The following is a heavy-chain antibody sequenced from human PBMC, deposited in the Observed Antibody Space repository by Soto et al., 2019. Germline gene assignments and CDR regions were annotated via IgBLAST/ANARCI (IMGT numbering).Heavy chain of an antibody. CDR2: IWYDGSNK. V-gene: IGHV3-33*01. Sequence: QVQLVESGGGVVQPGRSLRLSCAASGFTFSSYGMHWVRQAPGKGLEWVAVIWYDGSNKYYADFVKGRFTISRNNSKKHLYLPMNSLRAEDTAVYYCASRSPALDYWGQGTLVTVSS. J-gene: IGHJ4*02. D-gene: IGHD2-2*01. CDR3: ASRSPALDY. CDR1: GFTFSSYG.